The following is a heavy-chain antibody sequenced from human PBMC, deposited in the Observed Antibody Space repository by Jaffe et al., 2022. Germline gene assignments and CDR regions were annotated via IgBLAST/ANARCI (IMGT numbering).Heavy chain of an antibody. Sequence: EVQLVESGGVVVQPGGSLRLSCAASGFTFDDYTMHWVRQAPGKGLEWVSLISWDGGSTYYADSVKGRFTISRDNSKNSLYLQMNSLRTEDTALYYCAKDLRGYSRSYYFDYWGQGTLVTVSS. CDR1: GFTFDDYT. J-gene: IGHJ4*02. V-gene: IGHV3-43*01. D-gene: IGHD6-6*01. CDR2: ISWDGGST. CDR3: AKDLRGYSRSYYFDY.